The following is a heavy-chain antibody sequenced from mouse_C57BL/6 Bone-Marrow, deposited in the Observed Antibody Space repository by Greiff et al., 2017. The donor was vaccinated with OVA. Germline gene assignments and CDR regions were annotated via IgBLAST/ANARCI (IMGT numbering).Heavy chain of an antibody. Sequence: LVESGAELVRPGTSVKMSCKASGYTFTNYWIGWAKQRPGHGLEWIGDIYPGDGYTNYNEKFKGKATLTADKSSSTAYMQFSSLTSEDSAIYYCARSGGNPAWFAYWGQGTLVTVSA. J-gene: IGHJ3*01. CDR3: ARSGGNPAWFAY. V-gene: IGHV1-63*01. CDR2: IYPGDGYT. CDR1: GYTFTNYW. D-gene: IGHD2-1*01.